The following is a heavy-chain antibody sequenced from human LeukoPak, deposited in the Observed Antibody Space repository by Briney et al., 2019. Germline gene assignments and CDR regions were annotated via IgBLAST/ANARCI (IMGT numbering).Heavy chain of an antibody. J-gene: IGHJ4*02. CDR2: ISGSGGST. D-gene: IGHD6-19*01. V-gene: IGHV3-23*01. CDR1: GFTFSSYD. CDR3: AKAPDQWLDYYFDY. Sequence: GGSLRLSCAASGFTFSSYDMSWVRQAPGKGLEWVSAISGSGGSTYYADSVKGRFTISRDNSKNTLYLQMNSLRAEDTAVYYCAKAPDQWLDYYFDYWGQGTLVTVSS.